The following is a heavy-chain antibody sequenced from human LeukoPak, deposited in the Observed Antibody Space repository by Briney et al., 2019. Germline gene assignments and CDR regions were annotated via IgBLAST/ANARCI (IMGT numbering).Heavy chain of an antibody. J-gene: IGHJ4*02. CDR3: ASCPVAGTGGFDY. CDR2: ISSSSSYI. CDR1: GFTFSSYS. V-gene: IGHV3-21*04. D-gene: IGHD6-19*01. Sequence: KSGGSLRLSCAASGFTFSSYSMNWVRQAPGKGLEWVSSISSSSSYIYYADSVKGRFTISRDNSKNTLYLQMNSLRAEDTAVYYCASCPVAGTGGFDYWGQGTLVTVSS.